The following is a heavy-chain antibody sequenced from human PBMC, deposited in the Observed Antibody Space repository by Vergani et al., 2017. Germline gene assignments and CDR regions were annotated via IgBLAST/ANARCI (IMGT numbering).Heavy chain of an antibody. J-gene: IGHJ4*02. Sequence: EVQLLESGGGLVQPGGSLRLSCAASGFTFSTYAMTWVRQAPGKGLEWVSTISSDGVRPYYADSVKGRFTISRDNSKNTLSLQMNSLTAEDTAIYYCAGPQGTSAYYYGGFDYWGQGILVTVSS. CDR2: ISSDGVRP. CDR1: GFTFSTYA. D-gene: IGHD3-22*01. V-gene: IGHV3-23*01. CDR3: AGPQGTSAYYYGGFDY.